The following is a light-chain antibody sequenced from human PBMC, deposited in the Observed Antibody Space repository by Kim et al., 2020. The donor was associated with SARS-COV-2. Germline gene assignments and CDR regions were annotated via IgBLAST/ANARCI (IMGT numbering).Light chain of an antibody. J-gene: IGKJ2*01. CDR2: GAS. Sequence: SPGERATLSCRASQSVSSSYLAWYQQKPGPAPRLLIHGASSRATGIPDRFSGSGSGTDFTLTISRLEPEDFAVYYCQQYGTSPPYTFGQGTKLEI. CDR1: QSVSSSY. CDR3: QQYGTSPPYT. V-gene: IGKV3-20*01.